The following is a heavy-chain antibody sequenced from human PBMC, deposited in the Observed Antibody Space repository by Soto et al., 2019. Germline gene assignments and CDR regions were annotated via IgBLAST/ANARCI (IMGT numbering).Heavy chain of an antibody. Sequence: QVQLVESAGGVVQPGTSLRLSCAASGFTFSSFGIHWVRQAPGKGLEWVAVISYDGIDKNYGDSVKGRFTISRENSKNMVYLQMNSLRIEDTAVYHCAKDLREMATIRPDYWGQGIQVTVSS. D-gene: IGHD5-12*01. CDR1: GFTFSSFG. CDR3: AKDLREMATIRPDY. V-gene: IGHV3-30*18. CDR2: ISYDGIDK. J-gene: IGHJ4*02.